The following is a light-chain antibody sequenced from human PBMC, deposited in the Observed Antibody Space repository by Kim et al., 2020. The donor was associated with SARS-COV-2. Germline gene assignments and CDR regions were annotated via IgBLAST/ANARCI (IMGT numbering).Light chain of an antibody. CDR1: QSIGDW. CDR3: QQYYSYSWT. CDR2: RAS. Sequence: DIQMTQSPSTLSVSVGDRVTITCRASQSIGDWLAWYQQKAGKAPNLLVYRASTLQTGVPSRFSGSGSGTNFTFIIDNLQPDDFATYYCQQYYSYSWTFGLGTKVDIK. J-gene: IGKJ1*01. V-gene: IGKV1-5*03.